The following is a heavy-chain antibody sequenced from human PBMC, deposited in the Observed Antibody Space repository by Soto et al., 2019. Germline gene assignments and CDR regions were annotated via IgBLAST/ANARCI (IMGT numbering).Heavy chain of an antibody. V-gene: IGHV1-3*01. CDR3: AGVIRYFDFHIDV. D-gene: IGHD3-9*01. Sequence: QVQLVQSGAEVKKHGASVKVSCRACGYSTTKYGTHWVRQAPGQGLEWMAWINAANGDTKYSQKLQGRVTLTRDTSANTVYMELSSLRSEDTAVYYCAGVIRYFDFHIDVWGQGTTVTVSS. J-gene: IGHJ6*02. CDR1: GYSTTKYG. CDR2: INAANGDT.